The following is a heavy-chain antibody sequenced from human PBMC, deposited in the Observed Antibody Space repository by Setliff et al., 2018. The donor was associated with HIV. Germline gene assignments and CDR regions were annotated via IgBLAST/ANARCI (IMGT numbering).Heavy chain of an antibody. Sequence: GASVKVSCKASGYTFTSYGISWVRQAPGQGLEWMGWISAYNGNTNYAQKLQGGVTMTTDTSTSTAYMELRSLRSDDTAVYYCARLSRDGYNGGGWFDPWGQGTLVTVSS. CDR3: ARLSRDGYNGGGWFDP. D-gene: IGHD2-21*01. V-gene: IGHV1-18*01. CDR1: GYTFTSYG. CDR2: ISAYNGNT. J-gene: IGHJ5*02.